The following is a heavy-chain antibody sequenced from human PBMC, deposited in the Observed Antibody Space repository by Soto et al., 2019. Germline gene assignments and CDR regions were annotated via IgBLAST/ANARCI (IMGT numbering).Heavy chain of an antibody. J-gene: IGHJ4*02. Sequence: SETLSLTCTVPGGSISSYYWSWVRQPPGKGLEWIGYIYYSGSTNYNPSLKSRVTISVDTSKNQFSLKLSSVTAADTAVYYCARDPGMGYTVPYYFDYWGQGTLVTVSS. CDR3: ARDPGMGYTVPYYFDY. CDR2: IYYSGST. D-gene: IGHD5-12*01. V-gene: IGHV4-59*01. CDR1: GGSISSYY.